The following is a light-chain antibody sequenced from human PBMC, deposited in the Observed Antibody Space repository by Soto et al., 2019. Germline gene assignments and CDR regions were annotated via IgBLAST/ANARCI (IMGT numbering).Light chain of an antibody. Sequence: EIVLTQSPGTLSLSPGEGASLSCRASQSVTNNYLAWYQHKPGQSPRLLIYAASIRAAGIPERFSGSGSGTDFTLTIRRLEAEDFAVYYCQQYGSSLYTVGQGTKLEIK. CDR3: QQYGSSLYT. J-gene: IGKJ2*01. CDR1: QSVTNNY. V-gene: IGKV3-20*01. CDR2: AAS.